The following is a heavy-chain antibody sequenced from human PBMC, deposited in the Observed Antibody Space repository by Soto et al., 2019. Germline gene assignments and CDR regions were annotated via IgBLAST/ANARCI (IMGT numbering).Heavy chain of an antibody. V-gene: IGHV4-59*01. J-gene: IGHJ5*02. CDR1: GGSISSYY. CDR3: ARGYCSGGSCVPWFAP. Sequence: SETLSLTCTVSGGSISSYYWSWIRQPPGKGLEWIGYIYYSGSTNYNPSLKSRVTISVDTSKNQFSLKLSSVTAADTAVYYCARGYCSGGSCVPWFAPWGQGTLVTVS. CDR2: IYYSGST. D-gene: IGHD2-15*01.